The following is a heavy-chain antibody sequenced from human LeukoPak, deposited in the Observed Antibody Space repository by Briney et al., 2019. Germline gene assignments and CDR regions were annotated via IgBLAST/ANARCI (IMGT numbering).Heavy chain of an antibody. D-gene: IGHD2-15*01. Sequence: SETLSLTCTVSGGSISSSNYYWGWIRQPPGKGLEWIGSIYYSGSTYYSPSLKSRVTISVDTSKHQFSLKLSSVTAADTAVYYCARPNIRYCSGGACPNDGSDYWGQGTLVTVSS. CDR3: ARPNIRYCSGGACPNDGSDY. CDR1: GGSISSSNYY. V-gene: IGHV4-39*07. J-gene: IGHJ4*02. CDR2: IYYSGST.